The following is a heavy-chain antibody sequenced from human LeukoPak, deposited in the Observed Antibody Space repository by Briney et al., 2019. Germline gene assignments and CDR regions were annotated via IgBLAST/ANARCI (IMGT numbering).Heavy chain of an antibody. CDR2: TYYRSKWYN. D-gene: IGHD6-19*01. J-gene: IGHJ4*02. CDR3: ARAPTPIIAVAGSFDY. CDR1: GDSVSNNSAA. V-gene: IGHV6-1*01. Sequence: SQTLSLTCAISGDSVSNNSAAWNWIRQSPSRGLEWLGRTYYRSKWYNDYAVSVKSRITINPDTSKNQFSLQVNSVTPEDTAVYYCARAPTPIIAVAGSFDYWSQGTLVTVSS.